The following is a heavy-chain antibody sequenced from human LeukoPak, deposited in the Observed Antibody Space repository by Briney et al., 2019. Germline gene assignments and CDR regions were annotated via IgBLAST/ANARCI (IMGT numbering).Heavy chain of an antibody. D-gene: IGHD5-18*01. J-gene: IGHJ2*01. Sequence: ASVKVSCKASGYSFSTCDINWVRQAAGQGLEWMGWMNPNSGNTGYAQKFQGRVTITRDTSASTAYMELSSLRSEDTAVYYCARAILKDTAMVTRYFDLWGRGTLVTVSS. CDR2: MNPNSGNT. V-gene: IGHV1-8*01. CDR1: GYSFSTCD. CDR3: ARAILKDTAMVTRYFDL.